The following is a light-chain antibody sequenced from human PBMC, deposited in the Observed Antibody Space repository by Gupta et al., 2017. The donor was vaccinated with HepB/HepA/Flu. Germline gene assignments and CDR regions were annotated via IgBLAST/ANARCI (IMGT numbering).Light chain of an antibody. Sequence: HSALTQPASASESPVQPITLSCAAPSSDVGDYKSVSWYQQHPGKAPKLLISNVSNRPSGVSNRFSGSKSGNTASLTISGLQAEDEADYYCSSFTYTMTLVVFGGGTKVTVL. CDR3: SSFTYTMTLVV. CDR2: NVS. CDR1: SSDVGDYKS. V-gene: IGLV2-14*01. J-gene: IGLJ2*01.